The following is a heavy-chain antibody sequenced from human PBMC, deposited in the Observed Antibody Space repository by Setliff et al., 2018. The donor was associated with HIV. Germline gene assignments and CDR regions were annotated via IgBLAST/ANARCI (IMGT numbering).Heavy chain of an antibody. Sequence: PSETLSLTCTVSGGSISSYYWSWIRQPPGKGLEWIGYIYYSGSTNYNPSLKSRVTISVDTSKNQFSLKLSSVTAADTAVYYCARVVPLRDSSGSIGYWGQGTLVTVSS. D-gene: IGHD6-19*01. CDR2: IYYSGST. CDR3: ARVVPLRDSSGSIGY. J-gene: IGHJ4*02. V-gene: IGHV4-59*01. CDR1: GGSISSYY.